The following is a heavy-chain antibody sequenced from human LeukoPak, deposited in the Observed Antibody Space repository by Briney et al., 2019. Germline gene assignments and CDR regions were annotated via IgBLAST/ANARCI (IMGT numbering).Heavy chain of an antibody. J-gene: IGHJ5*02. CDR2: IVYSGNA. CDR3: ARQIIRDHWFDP. D-gene: IGHD2-21*01. CDR1: GGSISNYKYY. Sequence: SETLSLTCSVSGGSISNYKYYWAWIRQTPGKDLGWIGGIVYSGNAYYNPSLQSRVTISIDTSKNQFYLNLRAATAADTAVYFCARQIIRDHWFDPWGQGILVTVSS. V-gene: IGHV4-39*01.